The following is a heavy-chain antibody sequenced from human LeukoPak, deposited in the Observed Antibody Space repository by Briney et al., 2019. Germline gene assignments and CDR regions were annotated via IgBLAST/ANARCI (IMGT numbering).Heavy chain of an antibody. CDR3: AKDISAAGENPFDY. J-gene: IGHJ4*02. CDR1: GFTFDDYA. CDR2: ISWNSGSI. Sequence: GGSLRLSCAASGFTFDDYAMHWVRQAPGKGLEWVSGISWNSGSIGYADSVKGRFTIPRDNAKNSLYLQMNSLRAEDMALYYCAKDISAAGENPFDYWGQGTLVTVSS. V-gene: IGHV3-9*03. D-gene: IGHD6-13*01.